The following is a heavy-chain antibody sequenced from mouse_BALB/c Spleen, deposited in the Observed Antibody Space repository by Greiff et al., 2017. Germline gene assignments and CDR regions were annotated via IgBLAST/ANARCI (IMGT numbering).Heavy chain of an antibody. CDR1: GYTFTSYW. CDR3: ARSSMGFDY. CDR2: INPSTGYT. D-gene: IGHD1-1*02. J-gene: IGHJ2*01. V-gene: IGHV1S26*01. Sequence: VQLQQSGAELVKPGASVKMSCKASGYTFTSYWMHWVKQRPGQGLEWIGYINPSTGYTEYNQKFKDKATSTADKSSSTAYMQLSSLTSEDSAVYYCARSSMGFDYWGQGTTLTVSS.